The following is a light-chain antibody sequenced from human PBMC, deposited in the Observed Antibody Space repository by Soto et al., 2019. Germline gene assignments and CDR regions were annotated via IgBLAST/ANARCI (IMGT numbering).Light chain of an antibody. CDR3: QQYNNWPPRVT. V-gene: IGKV3-15*01. CDR2: GAS. Sequence: EIVMSQSPATLSVSPGERATPSCMARQSVSSNLAWYQQKPGQAPRLLIYGASTRATGIPARFSGSGSGTAFTLTISSLQSEDFAVYYCQQYNNWPPRVTFGGGTKVDIK. J-gene: IGKJ4*01. CDR1: QSVSSN.